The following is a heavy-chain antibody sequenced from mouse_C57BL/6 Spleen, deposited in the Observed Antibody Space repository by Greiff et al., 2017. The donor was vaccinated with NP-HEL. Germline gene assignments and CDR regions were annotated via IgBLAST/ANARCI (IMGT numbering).Heavy chain of an antibody. CDR3: ARGGSSYDRFAY. D-gene: IGHD1-1*01. CDR1: GYTFTDYN. V-gene: IGHV1-18*01. Sequence: EVQLQQSGPELVKPGASVKIPCKASGYTFTDYNMDWVKQSHGKSLEWIGDINPNNGGTIYNQKFKGKATLTVDKSSSTAYMELRSLTSEDTAVYYCARGGSSYDRFAYWGQGTLVTVSA. J-gene: IGHJ3*01. CDR2: INPNNGGT.